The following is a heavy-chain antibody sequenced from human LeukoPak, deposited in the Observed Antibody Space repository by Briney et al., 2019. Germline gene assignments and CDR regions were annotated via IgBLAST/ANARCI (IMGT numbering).Heavy chain of an antibody. V-gene: IGHV4-39*01. CDR2: FYYSGST. D-gene: IGHD3-22*01. CDR3: ARGGRYYDSSGYYYDYYYYYMDV. Sequence: SETLSLTCTVSGGSISSSSYHWGWIRQPPGKGLEWIGSFYYSGSTYYNPSLKSRVTISVDTSKNQFSLKLSSVTAADTAVYYCARGGRYYDSSGYYYDYYYYYMDVWGKGTTVTVSS. J-gene: IGHJ6*03. CDR1: GGSISSSSYH.